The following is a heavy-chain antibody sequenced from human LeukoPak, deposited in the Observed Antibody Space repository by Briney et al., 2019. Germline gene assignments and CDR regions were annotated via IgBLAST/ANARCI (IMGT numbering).Heavy chain of an antibody. CDR3: ARLPRESCSP. J-gene: IGHJ5*02. CDR1: GYTFTSYD. V-gene: IGHV1-8*01. Sequence: ASVKVSCKASGYTFTSYDINWVRQATGQGLEWMGYTNPNSGNTGYAQKFQGRVTVTRDTSINTAYMELTSLRSEDTAVYYCARLPRESCSPWGQGTLVTVSS. CDR2: TNPNSGNT. D-gene: IGHD2-15*01.